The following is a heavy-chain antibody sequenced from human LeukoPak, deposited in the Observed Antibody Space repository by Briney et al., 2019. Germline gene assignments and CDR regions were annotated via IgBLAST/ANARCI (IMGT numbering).Heavy chain of an antibody. D-gene: IGHD1-26*01. CDR3: ARDRGYSDYFDY. Sequence: SETLSLTCTVSGGSISSYYWSWIRQPPGKGLEWIGYIYYSGSTNYNPSLKSRVTISVDTSKNQFSLKLSAVTAADTAVYYCARDRGYSDYFDYWGQGTLVTVSS. CDR1: GGSISSYY. J-gene: IGHJ4*02. CDR2: IYYSGST. V-gene: IGHV4-59*12.